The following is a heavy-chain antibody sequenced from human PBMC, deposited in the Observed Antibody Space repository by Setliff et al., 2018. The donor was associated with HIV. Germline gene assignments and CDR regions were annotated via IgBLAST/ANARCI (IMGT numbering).Heavy chain of an antibody. Sequence: HPGGSLRLSCVASGFTFNNYAMNWVRQAPGKGLEWVSGISGSARSTYYADSVKGRFTISRDNSKNTLNLQMSSLRAEDTAVYYCAKDGGYSYGSVYWGQGTLVTVSS. CDR2: ISGSARST. D-gene: IGHD5-18*01. CDR1: GFTFNNYA. CDR3: AKDGGYSYGSVY. J-gene: IGHJ4*02. V-gene: IGHV3-23*01.